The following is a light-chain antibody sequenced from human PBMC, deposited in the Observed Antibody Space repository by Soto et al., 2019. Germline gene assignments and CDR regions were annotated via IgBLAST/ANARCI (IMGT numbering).Light chain of an antibody. CDR1: NIGSKS. Sequence: SYELTQPPSVSVAPGKTARITCGGNNIGSKSVHWYQQKPGQAPVLVIYYDSDRPSGIPERFSGSNSGNTATLTISRVEAGDEADYYCQVWDSSSDPVVFGGGT. CDR2: YDS. CDR3: QVWDSSSDPVV. J-gene: IGLJ2*01. V-gene: IGLV3-21*04.